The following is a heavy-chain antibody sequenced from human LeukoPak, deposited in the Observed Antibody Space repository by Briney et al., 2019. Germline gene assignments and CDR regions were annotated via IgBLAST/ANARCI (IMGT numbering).Heavy chain of an antibody. Sequence: GASVKVSCKASGYTFTGYYIHWVRQAPGQGLEWMGWINPNSGGTNYAQKFQGRVTMTRDTSISTAYMELSRLRSDDTAVYYCARDPNYYDAEDAFDIWGQGTMVTVSS. CDR2: INPNSGGT. V-gene: IGHV1-2*02. J-gene: IGHJ3*02. D-gene: IGHD3-22*01. CDR3: ARDPNYYDAEDAFDI. CDR1: GYTFTGYY.